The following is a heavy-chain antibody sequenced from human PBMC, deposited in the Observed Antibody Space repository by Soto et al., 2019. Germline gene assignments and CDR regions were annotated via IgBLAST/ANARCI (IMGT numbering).Heavy chain of an antibody. Sequence: QVQLVQSGAEVKKPGSSVKVSCKASGGTFSSYAISWVRQAPGQGLEWMGGIIPIFGTANYAQKFQGSVTISADASASTATMGLSSLRSVDTHVCYGAPQGLPICYCYGTGGGGQGTTVAVSS. J-gene: IGHJ6*02. CDR2: IIPIFGTA. V-gene: IGHV1-69*12. CDR3: APQGLPICYCYGTGG. D-gene: IGHD5-18*01. CDR1: GGTFSSYA.